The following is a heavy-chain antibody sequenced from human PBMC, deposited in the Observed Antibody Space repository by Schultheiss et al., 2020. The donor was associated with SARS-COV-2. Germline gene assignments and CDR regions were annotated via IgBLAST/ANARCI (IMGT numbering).Heavy chain of an antibody. D-gene: IGHD3-3*01. V-gene: IGHV4-39*07. Sequence: SQTLSLTCTVSGGSISSSSYYWGWIRQPPGKGLEWIGSIYYSGSTYYNPSLKSRVTISVDTSKNQFSLKLSSVTAADTAVYYCARPTYYDFWSGFSRVPTNDAIDIWGQGTMVTVSS. CDR2: IYYSGST. CDR3: ARPTYYDFWSGFSRVPTNDAIDI. CDR1: GGSISSSSYY. J-gene: IGHJ3*02.